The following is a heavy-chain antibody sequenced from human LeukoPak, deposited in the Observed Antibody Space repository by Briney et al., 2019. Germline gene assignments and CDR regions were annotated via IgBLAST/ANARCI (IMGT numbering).Heavy chain of an antibody. CDR3: AKEGSTKTLGAFDI. Sequence: GGSLRLSCAASGLSVSHNYMTWVRQAPGKGLQWVSMIRSDTGTDYADSVKGRFTISRDSSNNTLFLQMNSLRAEDTAVYYCAKEGSTKTLGAFDIWGQGTMVTVSS. D-gene: IGHD7-27*01. CDR1: GLSVSHNY. CDR2: IRSDTGT. V-gene: IGHV3-66*01. J-gene: IGHJ3*02.